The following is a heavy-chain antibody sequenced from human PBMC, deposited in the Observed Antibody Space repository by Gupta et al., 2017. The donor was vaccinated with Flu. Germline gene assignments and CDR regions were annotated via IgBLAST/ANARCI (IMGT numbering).Heavy chain of an antibody. CDR2: INQVCTWK. CDR3: ARVRCGSCTSLSCLFFDY. J-gene: IGHJ4*02. Sequence: MVWGPQAPVTGCEGGANINQVCTWKYYVGSVKGLFTISRDSANNSLSLKMNSVSAADTAVYYCARVRCGSCTSLSCLFFDYWGQGALVTVAS. D-gene: IGHD2-2*03. V-gene: IGHV3-7*02.